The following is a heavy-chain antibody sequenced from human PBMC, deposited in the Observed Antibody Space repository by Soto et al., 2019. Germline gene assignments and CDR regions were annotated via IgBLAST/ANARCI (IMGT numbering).Heavy chain of an antibody. J-gene: IGHJ5*02. Sequence: GGSLRLSCAASGFTFSTYALTWFRQAPGKGPEWVSAISPSGRNTYYIDSVKGRFTISRDNSRNTLYLQMNSLRVEDTAMYYCAKVGPYDSGSYMFRYNWFGPWGPGTLVTVSS. V-gene: IGHV3-23*01. CDR2: ISPSGRNT. D-gene: IGHD3-10*01. CDR3: AKVGPYDSGSYMFRYNWFGP. CDR1: GFTFSTYA.